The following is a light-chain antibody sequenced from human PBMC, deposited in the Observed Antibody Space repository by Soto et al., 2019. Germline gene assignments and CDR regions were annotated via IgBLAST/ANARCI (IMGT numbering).Light chain of an antibody. CDR3: CSYAGSYTL. V-gene: IGLV2-11*01. Sequence: QSVLTQPRSVSGSPGQSVTISCTGASTDVGGYNYVSWYQQHPDNAPKLIIYDVGERPSGVSDRFSGSKSGNTASLTISGLQAEDEADYYCCSYAGSYTLFGGGTKVTVL. CDR1: STDVGGYNY. CDR2: DVG. J-gene: IGLJ3*02.